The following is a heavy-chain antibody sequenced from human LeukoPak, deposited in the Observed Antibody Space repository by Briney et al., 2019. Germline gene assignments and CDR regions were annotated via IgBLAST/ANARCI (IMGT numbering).Heavy chain of an antibody. J-gene: IGHJ4*02. Sequence: PGGSLRLSCAASGFTFNNYAMSWVRQAPGKGLEWVSAISSSGGSTYYADSVKGRFTISRDNSKNTLYLQMNSLRAEDTAVYYCAKASFNSFSGNNYYFDYWGQGTLVTVS. D-gene: IGHD1/OR15-1a*01. CDR2: ISSSGGST. CDR3: AKASFNSFSGNNYYFDY. CDR1: GFTFNNYA. V-gene: IGHV3-23*01.